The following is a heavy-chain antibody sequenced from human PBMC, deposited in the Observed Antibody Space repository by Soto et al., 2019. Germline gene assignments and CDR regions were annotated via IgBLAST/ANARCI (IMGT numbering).Heavy chain of an antibody. CDR1: GFTFINYA. CDR3: AKRDDSSGYPYYFDS. J-gene: IGHJ4*02. CDR2: IGGTDGST. Sequence: GGSLRLSCTASGFTFINYAMSWVRQAPGKGLEWVSAIGGTDGSTYYADSVEGRFTISRDNSKNTLYLQMNSLRAEDTAVYYCAKRDDSSGYPYYFDSWGQGTLVTVSS. V-gene: IGHV3-23*01. D-gene: IGHD3-22*01.